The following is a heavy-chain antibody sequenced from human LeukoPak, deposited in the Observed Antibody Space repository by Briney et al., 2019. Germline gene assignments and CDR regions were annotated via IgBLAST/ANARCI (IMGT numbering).Heavy chain of an antibody. D-gene: IGHD2-15*01. CDR1: GFTLSSYA. V-gene: IGHV3-23*01. J-gene: IGHJ4*02. Sequence: GPSLGFSCAASGFTLSSYAMSWVRQAPGKGREWVSAISGSGGSTYYADSVKGRFTISRDNSKNTLYLQMNSLRAEDTAVYYCAKECRGGSCLDDWGQGTLVTVS. CDR2: ISGSGGST. CDR3: AKECRGGSCLDD.